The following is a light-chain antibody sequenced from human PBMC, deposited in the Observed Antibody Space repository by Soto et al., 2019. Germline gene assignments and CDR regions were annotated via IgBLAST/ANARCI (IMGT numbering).Light chain of an antibody. CDR2: GAS. CDR3: QQYGTSPRM. J-gene: IGKJ1*01. CDR1: LSLSSSY. V-gene: IGKV3-20*01. Sequence: EIVLTQSPGTLSLSPVETATLSCRASLSLSSSYLAWYQQKPGQAPRLLLYGASSRASGIPDKFSASGSGTDFTLTISRLEPEDFAVYYCQQYGTSPRMFGQGTKV.